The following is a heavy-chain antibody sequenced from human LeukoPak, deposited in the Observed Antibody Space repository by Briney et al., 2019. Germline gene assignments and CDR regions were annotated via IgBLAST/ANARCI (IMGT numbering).Heavy chain of an antibody. CDR3: AREVLERYDSGSYFDY. Sequence: QPGGSLRLSCAASGFTFSSVWTSWVRQAPGKGLEWVANINLEGSTKEYVDSVRGRFTISRDNAKNSLYLQMNSLRAEDTAVYYCAREVLERYDSGSYFDYWGQGTLVTVSS. CDR2: INLEGSTK. D-gene: IGHD1-26*01. V-gene: IGHV3-7*01. CDR1: GFTFSSVW. J-gene: IGHJ4*02.